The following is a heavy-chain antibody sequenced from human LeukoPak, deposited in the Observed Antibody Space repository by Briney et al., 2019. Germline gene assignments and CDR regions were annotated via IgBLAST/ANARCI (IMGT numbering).Heavy chain of an antibody. J-gene: IGHJ6*02. CDR3: ARGVGIPMTTAPAERYGMDV. Sequence: PSETLSLTCAVYGGSFSGYYWSWIRQPPGKGLEWIGYIYHSGSTYYNPSLKSRVTISVDRSKDQFSLKLSSVTAADTAVYYCARGVGIPMTTAPAERYGMDVWGQGTTVTVSS. CDR1: GGSFSGYY. D-gene: IGHD4-17*01. V-gene: IGHV4-34*01. CDR2: IYHSGST.